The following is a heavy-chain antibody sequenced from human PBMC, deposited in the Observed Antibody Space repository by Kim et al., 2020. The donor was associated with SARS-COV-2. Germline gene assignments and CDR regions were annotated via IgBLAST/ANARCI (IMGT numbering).Heavy chain of an antibody. CDR2: IRSSGSYI. V-gene: IGHV3-21*01. CDR1: GFTFSSYT. D-gene: IGHD1-1*01. J-gene: IGHJ4*02. Sequence: GGSLRLSCAASGFTFSSYTMNWVRQAPGKGLEWVSSIRSSGSYIFNADSVTGRFTISRDNAKNSLYLQMNSLRAEDTAVYYCARGLLGNAMDYWGQGTVV. CDR3: ARGLLGNAMDY.